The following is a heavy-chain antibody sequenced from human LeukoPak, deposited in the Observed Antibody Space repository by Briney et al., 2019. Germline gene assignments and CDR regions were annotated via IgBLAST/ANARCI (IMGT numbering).Heavy chain of an antibody. V-gene: IGHV3-23*01. D-gene: IGHD1-26*01. Sequence: GGSLRLSCAASGFTFSSYAMSWVRQAPGKGLEWVSAISGSGGSTSYADSVKGRFTISRDNSKNTLYLQVSSLRAEDTAVYYCAKGGKWDVTPFDYWGQGTLVTVSS. CDR3: AKGGKWDVTPFDY. J-gene: IGHJ4*02. CDR2: ISGSGGST. CDR1: GFTFSSYA.